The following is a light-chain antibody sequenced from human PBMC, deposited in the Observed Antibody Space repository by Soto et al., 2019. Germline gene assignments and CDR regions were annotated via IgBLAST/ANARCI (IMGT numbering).Light chain of an antibody. V-gene: IGLV1-44*01. J-gene: IGLJ3*02. CDR1: SSNIGSKT. CDR3: AVWDDSLNVVV. Sequence: QSVLTQPPSASGTPGQRVTISCSGGSSNIGSKTVNWYQHLPATAPKLLIHRNNQRPSGVSDRFSGSKSGTSASLAISGLQSEDEADYYCAVWDDSLNVVVFGGGTKLTVL. CDR2: RNN.